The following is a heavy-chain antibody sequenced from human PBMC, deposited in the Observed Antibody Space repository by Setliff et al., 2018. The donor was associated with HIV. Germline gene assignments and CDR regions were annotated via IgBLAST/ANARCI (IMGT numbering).Heavy chain of an antibody. J-gene: IGHJ3*02. D-gene: IGHD5-12*01. CDR2: INPTGGST. CDR3: ASAGAWQRNALDT. CDR1: GYSFTNHY. Sequence: ASVKVSCKPSGYSFTNHYMHWVRQAPGQGLEWMGVINPTGGSTRNTQKFQGRVAMTRDTSTSTVYMELSSLRSEDTAVYYCASAGAWQRNALDTWGQGTMVTVS. V-gene: IGHV1-46*01.